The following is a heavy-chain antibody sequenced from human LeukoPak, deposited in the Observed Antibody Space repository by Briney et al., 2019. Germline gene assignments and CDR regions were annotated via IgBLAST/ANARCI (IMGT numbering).Heavy chain of an antibody. CDR3: AKDGNSYGYSYFDY. CDR2: TSGSGGST. CDR1: GFTFSSYA. D-gene: IGHD5-18*01. J-gene: IGHJ4*02. Sequence: GGSLRLSCAASGFTFSSYAMSWVRQAPGKGLEWVSATSGSGGSTYYADSVKGRFTISRDNSKNTLYLQMNSLRAEDTAVYYCAKDGNSYGYSYFDYWGQGTLVTVSS. V-gene: IGHV3-23*01.